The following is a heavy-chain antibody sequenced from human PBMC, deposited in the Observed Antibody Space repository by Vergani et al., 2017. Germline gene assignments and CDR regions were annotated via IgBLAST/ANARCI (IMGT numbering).Heavy chain of an antibody. D-gene: IGHD6-19*01. CDR3: ARQLARRGWYNALPIYGMDV. J-gene: IGHJ6*02. Sequence: QLQLQESGPGLVKPSETLSLTCTVSGGSISSSSYYWGWIRQPPGKGLEWIGSIYYSGSTYYNPSLKSRVTISVDTSKNQFSLKLSSVTAADTAVYYCARQLARRGWYNALPIYGMDVWGQGTTVTVSS. V-gene: IGHV4-39*01. CDR2: IYYSGST. CDR1: GGSISSSSYY.